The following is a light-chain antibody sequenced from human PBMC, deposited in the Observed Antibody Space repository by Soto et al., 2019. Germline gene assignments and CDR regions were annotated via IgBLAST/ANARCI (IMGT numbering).Light chain of an antibody. CDR2: YIS. CDR3: QQSAGSPPT. V-gene: IGKV3D-15*02. J-gene: IGKJ1*01. Sequence: EIVMTQSPATLSVSPGETASLSCRASQSAGNFLAWYQQKPGQAPRLLIYYISTRATGIPARFSGSGSGTEFTLTINSLQSEDSAVYYCQQSAGSPPTFGQGTKVDI. CDR1: QSAGNF.